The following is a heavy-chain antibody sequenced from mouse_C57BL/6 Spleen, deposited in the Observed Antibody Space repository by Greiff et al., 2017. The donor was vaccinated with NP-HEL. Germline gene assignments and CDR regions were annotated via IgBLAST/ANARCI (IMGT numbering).Heavy chain of an antibody. Sequence: EVQLVESGAELVRPGASVKLSCTASGFNIKDDYMHWVKQRPEQGLEWIGWIDPENGDTEYASKFQGKATITADTSSNTAYLQLSSLTSEDTAVYYCTTPGGTKAMDYWGQGTSVTVSS. CDR3: TTPGGTKAMDY. V-gene: IGHV14-4*01. CDR2: IDPENGDT. J-gene: IGHJ4*01. CDR1: GFNIKDDY. D-gene: IGHD4-1*01.